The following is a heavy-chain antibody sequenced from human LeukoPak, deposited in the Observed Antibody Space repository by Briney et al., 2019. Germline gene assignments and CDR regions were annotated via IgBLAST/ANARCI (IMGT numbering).Heavy chain of an antibody. J-gene: IGHJ1*01. D-gene: IGHD3-22*01. V-gene: IGHV1-2*02. Sequence: ASVKVSCKASGYTFTGYYMHWVRQAPGQGLEWMGWINPNSGGTNYAQKFQGRVTMTRDTSISTAYMELRSLRSDDTAVYYCARDTSRYYDSSGYHSWGQGTLVTVSS. CDR3: ARDTSRYYDSSGYHS. CDR1: GYTFTGYY. CDR2: INPNSGGT.